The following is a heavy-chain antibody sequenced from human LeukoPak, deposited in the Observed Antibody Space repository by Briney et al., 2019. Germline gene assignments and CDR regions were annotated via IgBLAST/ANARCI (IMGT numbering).Heavy chain of an antibody. Sequence: GRSLRLSCAASGFTFSSYAMHWVRQAPGKGLEWVAVISYDGSNKYYADSVKGRFTISRDNSKNTLYLQMNSLRAEDTAVYYCARDLKHIVVVPAAIGFDYWGQGTPVTVSS. J-gene: IGHJ4*02. V-gene: IGHV3-30*04. CDR3: ARDLKHIVVVPAAIGFDY. CDR1: GFTFSSYA. D-gene: IGHD2-2*01. CDR2: ISYDGSNK.